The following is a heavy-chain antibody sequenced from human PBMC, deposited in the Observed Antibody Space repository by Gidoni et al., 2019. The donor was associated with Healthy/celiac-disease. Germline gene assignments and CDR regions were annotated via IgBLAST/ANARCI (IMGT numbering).Heavy chain of an antibody. V-gene: IGHV4-39*01. CDR2: IYYSGST. CDR1: GGSISSSSYY. CDR3: ARRGWELIFDY. D-gene: IGHD1-26*01. J-gene: IGHJ4*02. Sequence: QLQLQESGPGLVKPSVTLSLTCTVSGGSISSSSYYWGWIRQHPGKGLEWIGRIYYSGSTYYNQTLKSRVTRSVDTAKNQFSLKRSSVTAADSAVYYCARRGWELIFDYWGQGTLVTVSS.